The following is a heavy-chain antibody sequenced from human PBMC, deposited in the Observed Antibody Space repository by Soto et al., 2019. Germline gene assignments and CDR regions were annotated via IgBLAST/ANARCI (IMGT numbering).Heavy chain of an antibody. Sequence: PSETLSLTCTVSGASINTYYWAWIRQPPGKGLEWIGYIHNSGTTDYNPSLKSRVTMTRDTSISTAYMELSRLRSDDTAVYYCARGGSIVVVPAAQLPYNWFDPWGQGTLVTVSS. D-gene: IGHD2-2*01. CDR3: ARGGSIVVVPAAQLPYNWFDP. V-gene: IGHV4-4*08. CDR1: GASINTYY. J-gene: IGHJ5*02. CDR2: IHNSGTT.